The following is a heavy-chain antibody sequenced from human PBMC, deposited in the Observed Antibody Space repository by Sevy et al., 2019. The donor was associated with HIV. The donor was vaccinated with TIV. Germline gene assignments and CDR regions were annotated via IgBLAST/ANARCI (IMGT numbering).Heavy chain of an antibody. J-gene: IGHJ4*02. D-gene: IGHD2-15*01. V-gene: IGHV3-53*01. CDR1: GFTVSSNY. CDR2: IYSGGST. Sequence: GGSLRLSCAASGFTVSSNYMSWVRQAPVKGLEWVSVIYSGGSTYYADSVKGRFTISRDNSKNTLYLQMNSLRAEDTAVYYCARVLMGSGGFDYWGQRTLVTVSS. CDR3: ARVLMGSGGFDY.